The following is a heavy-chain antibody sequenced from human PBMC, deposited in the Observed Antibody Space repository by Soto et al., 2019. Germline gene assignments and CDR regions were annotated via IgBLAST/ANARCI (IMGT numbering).Heavy chain of an antibody. J-gene: IGHJ5*02. Sequence: EVQLLESGGGLVQPGGSLRLSCAASGFTFSSYAMSWVRQAPGKGLEWVSAISGSGGSTYYADSVKGRFTISRDNSKNTLYLQMNSLRAEDTAVYYCAKDGYDSSGYYGWFDPRGQGTLVTVSS. CDR2: ISGSGGST. CDR3: AKDGYDSSGYYGWFDP. V-gene: IGHV3-23*01. D-gene: IGHD3-22*01. CDR1: GFTFSSYA.